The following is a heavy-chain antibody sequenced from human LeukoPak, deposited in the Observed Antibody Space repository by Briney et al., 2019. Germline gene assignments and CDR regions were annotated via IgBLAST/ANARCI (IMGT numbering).Heavy chain of an antibody. D-gene: IGHD6-19*01. Sequence: SQTLSLTCAISGDSVSSNSVAWNWIRQSPSRGLEWLGRTYYRSKWYNDYTVSVKSRITINPDTSKNQFSLQLNSVTPEDTAVYYCARSIAVAGDFDYWGQGTLVTVSS. CDR3: ARSIAVAGDFDY. CDR1: GDSVSSNSVA. V-gene: IGHV6-1*01. CDR2: TYYRSKWYN. J-gene: IGHJ4*02.